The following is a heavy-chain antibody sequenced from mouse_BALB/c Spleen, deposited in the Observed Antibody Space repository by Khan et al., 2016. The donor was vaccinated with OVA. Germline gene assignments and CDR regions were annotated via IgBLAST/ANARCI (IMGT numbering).Heavy chain of an antibody. CDR2: IWSGGST. CDR3: ARNYDYDEGLAY. CDR1: GFSLTTYG. J-gene: IGHJ3*01. D-gene: IGHD2-4*01. V-gene: IGHV2-2*02. Sequence: QVQLQQSGPGLVQPSQSLSITCTVSGFSLTTYGVHWVHQSPGKGLEWLGVIWSGGSTDYNAAFISRLSISKDSSKSQVFFKMNSLQVNDTAIYYCARNYDYDEGLAYWGQGTLVTVSA.